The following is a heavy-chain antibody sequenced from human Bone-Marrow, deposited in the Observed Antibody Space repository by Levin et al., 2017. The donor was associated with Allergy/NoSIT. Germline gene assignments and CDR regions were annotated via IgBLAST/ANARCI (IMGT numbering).Heavy chain of an antibody. J-gene: IGHJ4*02. Sequence: GSLRLSCTVSGGSITDTTYYWGWIRQPPGKGLEWIGSIRYGGSTYYNPSLQSRVSMSLDTSKNQFSLKLNSVTAADTAVYYCAITHRVTTLLDHWGQGTLVTVSS. CDR1: GGSITDTTYY. D-gene: IGHD4-17*01. V-gene: IGHV4-39*07. CDR3: AITHRVTTLLDH. CDR2: IRYGGST.